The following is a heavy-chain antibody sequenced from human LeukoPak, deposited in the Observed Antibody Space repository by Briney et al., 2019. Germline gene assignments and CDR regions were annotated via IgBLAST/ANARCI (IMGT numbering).Heavy chain of an antibody. CDR1: GFTFSSYA. V-gene: IGHV3-23*01. Sequence: GGSLRLSCAASGFTFSSYAMHWVRQAPGKGLEWVSAISGSGGSTFYADSVKGRFTISRDNSKNTLYLQMNSLRAGDTAVYYCAKFRGYSYGPIGYWGQGTLVTVSS. D-gene: IGHD5-18*01. CDR3: AKFRGYSYGPIGY. J-gene: IGHJ4*02. CDR2: ISGSGGST.